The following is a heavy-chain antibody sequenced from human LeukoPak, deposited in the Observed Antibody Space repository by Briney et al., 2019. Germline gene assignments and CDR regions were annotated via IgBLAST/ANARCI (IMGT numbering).Heavy chain of an antibody. CDR3: VYSNSWNYFDY. Sequence: GGSLRLSCAASGFTFSYYAMSWVRQAPGKGLEWVSTISASGNGTFYADSVKGHFTISRDNSKNTLYLQMNSLRAEDTAVYYCVYSNSWNYFDYWGQGTLVTVSS. CDR1: GFTFSYYA. CDR2: ISASGNGT. J-gene: IGHJ4*02. V-gene: IGHV3-23*01. D-gene: IGHD6-13*01.